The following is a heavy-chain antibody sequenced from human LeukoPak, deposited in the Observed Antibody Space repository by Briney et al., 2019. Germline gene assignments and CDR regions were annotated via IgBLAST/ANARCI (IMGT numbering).Heavy chain of an antibody. V-gene: IGHV3-11*01. CDR2: IISSGSTI. D-gene: IGHD5-18*01. CDR1: GFTFSNYY. CDR3: ARDQPGYSYGYYAFDI. Sequence: GGSLRLSCAASGFTFSNYYMSWIRQAPGKGLGWVSSIISSGSTIYYADSVKGRFTISRDNAKNSLYLQMNSLGAEDTAVYYCARDQPGYSYGYYAFDIWGQGTMVTVSS. J-gene: IGHJ3*02.